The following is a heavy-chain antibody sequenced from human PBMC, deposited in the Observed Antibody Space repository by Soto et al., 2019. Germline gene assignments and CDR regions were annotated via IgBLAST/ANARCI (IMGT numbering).Heavy chain of an antibody. D-gene: IGHD3-10*01. CDR1: GYSFTSYW. Sequence: GESLKISCEGSGYSFTSYWITWVRQMPGKGLEWMGRIDPRYSYSIYIPSFQGHVTMSANKSISTAYLQWSSLMASDTAMYYCARTYYSGSGSYYIFDYWGRGTLVTVSS. CDR2: IDPRYSYS. V-gene: IGHV5-10-1*01. J-gene: IGHJ4*02. CDR3: ARTYYSGSGSYYIFDY.